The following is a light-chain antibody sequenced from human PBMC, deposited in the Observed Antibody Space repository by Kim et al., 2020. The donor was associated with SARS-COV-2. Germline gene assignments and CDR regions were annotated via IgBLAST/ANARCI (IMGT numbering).Light chain of an antibody. J-gene: IGLJ2*01. CDR2: RKH. Sequence: LEHPARITYQEYSLRSYCTRLYQPKSVQAPVVFIHRKHNRPSGIPDRFSGSTSGNTASLTITGAQAEDEADYYCTSRDSSGNHLVFGGGTQLTVL. V-gene: IGLV3-19*01. CDR1: SLRSYC. CDR3: TSRDSSGNHLV.